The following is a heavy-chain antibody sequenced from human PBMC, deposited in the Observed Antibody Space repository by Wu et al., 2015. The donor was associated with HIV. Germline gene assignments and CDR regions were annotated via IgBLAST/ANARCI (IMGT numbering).Heavy chain of an antibody. J-gene: IGHJ4*02. D-gene: IGHD6-19*01. CDR1: AYSFSDYY. V-gene: IGHV1-46*01. CDR3: ATPRSPGFSSAWPTYFDY. Sequence: QVQLVQSGAEVKKPGASVKISCKASAYSFSDYYIHWVRQAPGRGLEWVGIINPSSGSTSYAQKFKGRVTMTRDTSTATVYMELSSLRSEDTAVYSCATPRSPGFSSAWPTYFDYWGQGTLVTVSS. CDR2: INPSSGST.